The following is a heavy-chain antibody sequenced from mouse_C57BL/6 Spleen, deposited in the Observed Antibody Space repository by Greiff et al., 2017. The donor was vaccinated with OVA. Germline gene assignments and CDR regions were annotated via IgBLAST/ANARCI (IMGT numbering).Heavy chain of an antibody. D-gene: IGHD2-1*01. Sequence: EVQLVESGGGLVKPGGSLKLSCAASGFTFSSYAMPWVRQTPEKRLEWVATISDGGSYTYYPDNVKGRFTISRDNAKNNLYLQMSHLKSEDTAMYYCARDRDGNYYFDYWGQGTTLTVSS. CDR2: ISDGGSYT. V-gene: IGHV5-4*01. CDR1: GFTFSSYA. J-gene: IGHJ2*01. CDR3: ARDRDGNYYFDY.